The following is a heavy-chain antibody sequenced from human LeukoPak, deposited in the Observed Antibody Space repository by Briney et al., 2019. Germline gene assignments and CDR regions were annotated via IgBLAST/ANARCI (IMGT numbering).Heavy chain of an antibody. V-gene: IGHV1-18*01. Sequence: ASVKVSCKASGYTFTNYGVSWVRQALGQGLEWMGWISAYNANTNYAQKLQGRVTMTTDTSTSTAYMELRSLRSDDTAVYYCARDHYDVLTGYAYNAFDVWGQGTMVAVSS. D-gene: IGHD3-9*01. J-gene: IGHJ3*01. CDR2: ISAYNANT. CDR3: ARDHYDVLTGYAYNAFDV. CDR1: GYTFTNYG.